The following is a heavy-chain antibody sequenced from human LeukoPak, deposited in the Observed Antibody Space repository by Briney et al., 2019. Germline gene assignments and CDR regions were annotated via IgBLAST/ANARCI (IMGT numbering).Heavy chain of an antibody. CDR2: IKEDGSDK. J-gene: IGHJ4*02. CDR3: ARGGHFNFDY. D-gene: IGHD5-12*01. CDR1: EFTFSSYW. Sequence: LSCAASEFTFSSYWMKWVRQAPGKGLEWVASIKEDGSDKYYVDSVKGRFSISRDNAKNSLFLQMNSLRTEDTAVYYCARGGHFNFDYWGQGTLVIVSS. V-gene: IGHV3-7*01.